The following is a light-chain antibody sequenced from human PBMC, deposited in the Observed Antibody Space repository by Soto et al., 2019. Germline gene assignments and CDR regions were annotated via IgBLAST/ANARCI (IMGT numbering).Light chain of an antibody. CDR3: ETWDSNSWV. CDR1: SGHSSYI. V-gene: IGLV4-60*02. CDR2: LEGSGSY. J-gene: IGLJ3*02. Sequence: QSVLTQSSSASASLESSVKLTCTLSSGHSSYIIAWHQQQPGKAPRYLMKLEGSGSYNKGSGVPDRFSGSSSGADRYLTISKLQFEDEADYYCETWDSNSWVFGGGTKLTVL.